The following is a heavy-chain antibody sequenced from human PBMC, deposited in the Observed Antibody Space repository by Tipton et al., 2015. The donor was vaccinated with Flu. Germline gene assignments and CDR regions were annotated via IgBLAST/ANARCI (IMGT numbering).Heavy chain of an antibody. J-gene: IGHJ4*03. CDR3: ASFPPFGPAAISDY. V-gene: IGHV3-11*01. Sequence: SLRLSCAASGFTFSDYYMSWIRQAPGKGLEWVSYISSSGSTIYYADSVKGRFTISRDNAKNSLYLQMNSLRAEDTAVYYCASFPPFGPAAISDYWGQGTLVTVSS. CDR2: ISSSGSTI. D-gene: IGHD3/OR15-3a*01. CDR1: GFTFSDYY.